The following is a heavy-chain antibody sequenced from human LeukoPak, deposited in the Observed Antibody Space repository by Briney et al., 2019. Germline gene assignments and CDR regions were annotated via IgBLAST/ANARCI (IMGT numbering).Heavy chain of an antibody. D-gene: IGHD6-6*01. CDR3: ARDRQGDYMDV. V-gene: IGHV3-7*01. Sequence: GGSLRLSCAASGFILKSYWMSWVRQAPGKGLEWVANIKQDGSEKSYVDSVKGRFIISRDNTKKSLYLQMNGLRAEDTAVYYCARDRQGDYMDVWGKGTTVAVSS. CDR1: GFILKSYW. CDR2: IKQDGSEK. J-gene: IGHJ6*03.